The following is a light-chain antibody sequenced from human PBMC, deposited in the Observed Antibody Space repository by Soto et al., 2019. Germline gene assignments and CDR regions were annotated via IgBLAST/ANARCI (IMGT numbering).Light chain of an antibody. CDR2: EVT. CDR1: SSDVGDYNY. V-gene: IGLV2-14*01. J-gene: IGLJ2*01. CDR3: YSYTNDNTRI. Sequence: QSALTQPASVSGSPGQSITISCTGTSSDVGDYNYVSWYQQHPGKAPKLLIYEVTNRPSGVSNRFSGSKSGNTASLTVSGLRAEDEADYYCYSYTNDNTRIFGGGTKLTVL.